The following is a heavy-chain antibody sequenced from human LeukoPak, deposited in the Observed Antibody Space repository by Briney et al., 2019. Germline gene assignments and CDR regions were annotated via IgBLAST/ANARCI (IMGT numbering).Heavy chain of an antibody. J-gene: IGHJ4*02. CDR3: ARGKRYLNGDDY. V-gene: IGHV3-30*02. D-gene: IGHD3-9*01. CDR1: GFTFSSYG. Sequence: GGSLRLSCAASGFTFSSYGMHWVRQAPGKGLEWVAFIRYDGSNKYYADSVKGRFTISRDNSKNTLYLQMNSLRAEDTAVYYCARGKRYLNGDDYWGQGTLVTVSS. CDR2: IRYDGSNK.